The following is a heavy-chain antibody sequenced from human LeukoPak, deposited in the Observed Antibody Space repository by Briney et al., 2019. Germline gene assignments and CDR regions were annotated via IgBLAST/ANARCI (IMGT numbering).Heavy chain of an antibody. Sequence: SETLSLTCTVSGGSISSYYWSWIRQPPGKGLEWIGYIYYSGSTNYNPSLKSRVTISVDTSKNQFSLKLSSVTAADTAVYYCARVREQLASYYFDYWGQGTLVTVSS. CDR1: GGSISSYY. J-gene: IGHJ4*02. CDR2: IYYSGST. D-gene: IGHD6-13*01. V-gene: IGHV4-59*08. CDR3: ARVREQLASYYFDY.